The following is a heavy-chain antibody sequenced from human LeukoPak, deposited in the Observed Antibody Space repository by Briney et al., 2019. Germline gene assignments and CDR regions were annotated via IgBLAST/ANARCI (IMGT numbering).Heavy chain of an antibody. CDR2: INHSGST. D-gene: IGHD3-22*01. J-gene: IGHJ5*02. CDR3: ARHYYYDSSGYYYWFDP. V-gene: IGHV4-34*01. Sequence: SETLSLTCTVSGGSISSYYWSWIRQPPGKGLEWIGEINHSGSTNYNPSLKSRVTISVDTSKKHIALKLSSVTAADTAVYYCARHYYYDSSGYYYWFDPWSQGTLVTVSS. CDR1: GGSISSYY.